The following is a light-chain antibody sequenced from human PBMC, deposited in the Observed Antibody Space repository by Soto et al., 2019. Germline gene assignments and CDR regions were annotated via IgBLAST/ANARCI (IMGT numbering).Light chain of an antibody. J-gene: IGKJ2*01. CDR1: QSVSSSY. V-gene: IGKV3-20*01. CDR2: GAS. CDR3: QQYGSSPLYT. Sequence: EIVLTQSPGTLSLSPGERATLSCRASQSVSSSYLAWYQQKPGQAPRLLIYGASSRATDIPDRFSGSGSGTDFTLTISRLEPEDFAVYYCQQYGSSPLYTFGRGPSWRSN.